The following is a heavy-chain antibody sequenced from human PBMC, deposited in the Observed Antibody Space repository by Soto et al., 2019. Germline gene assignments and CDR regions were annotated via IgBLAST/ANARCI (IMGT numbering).Heavy chain of an antibody. Sequence: EVQVVESGGGLVQPGGSLSLSCAASGFTFRNYHMNWVRQAPGKGLEWVSYISYGGGTMYYADSVKGRFTISRDNAKNSLYLQIHSLRAEDTAVYYCVRDTDLNRGHGMDVWGQGTTVTVSS. V-gene: IGHV3-48*01. CDR3: VRDTDLNRGHGMDV. CDR2: ISYGGGTM. J-gene: IGHJ6*02. D-gene: IGHD5-18*01. CDR1: GFTFRNYH.